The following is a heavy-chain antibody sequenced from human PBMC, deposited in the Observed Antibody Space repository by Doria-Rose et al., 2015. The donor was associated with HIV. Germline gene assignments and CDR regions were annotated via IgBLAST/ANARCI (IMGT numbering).Heavy chain of an antibody. CDR3: VRDGDHYDFDF. CDR2: IKSDGSWK. Sequence: VQLQQWGGGLVQPGGSLRLSCAASGFTFSPYWMHWVRQTPGKGLVWVSRIKSDGSWKNYADSVKGRFTISRDNAKKMVSLQMNSLRVEDTAVYYCVRDGDHYDFDFWGQGTLVTVSS. CDR1: GFTFSPYW. D-gene: IGHD5-12*01. J-gene: IGHJ4*02. V-gene: IGHV3-74*01.